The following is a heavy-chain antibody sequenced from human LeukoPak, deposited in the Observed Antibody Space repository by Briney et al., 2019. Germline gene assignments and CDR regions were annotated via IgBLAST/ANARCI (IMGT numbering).Heavy chain of an antibody. J-gene: IGHJ4*02. CDR2: IYPKSGDT. V-gene: IGHV1-2*06. CDR1: GYNFNDHH. Sequence: ASVKVSCKTSGYNFNDHHVHWVRQAPGQGLEWVGRIYPKSGDTDYPQKFQIRATMTRDTSITTAYMELTSLRSDDTAVYYCVSHYGPGPVWGQGTLVTVS. D-gene: IGHD3-10*01. CDR3: VSHYGPGPV.